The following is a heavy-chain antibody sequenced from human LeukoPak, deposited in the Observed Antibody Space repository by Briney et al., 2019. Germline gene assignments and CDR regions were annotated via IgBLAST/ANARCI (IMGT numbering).Heavy chain of an antibody. J-gene: IGHJ4*02. Sequence: PGGSLRLSCVASGFTLSNYGMHWVRQAPGKGLEWVAFVGYDGRNIFYTDSVKGRFTISRDNSKNKLYLQMSSLRAEDTGLYYCAKDLQTRGGNCGDWWGQGTLVTVSS. CDR1: GFTLSNYG. V-gene: IGHV3-30*02. D-gene: IGHD2-21*01. CDR2: VGYDGRNI. CDR3: AKDLQTRGGNCGDW.